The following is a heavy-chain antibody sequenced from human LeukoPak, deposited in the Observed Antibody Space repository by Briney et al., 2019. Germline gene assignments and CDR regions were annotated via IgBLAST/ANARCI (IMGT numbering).Heavy chain of an antibody. CDR1: GYTFTSYG. Sequence: GASVKVSCKASGYTFTSYGISWVRQAPGQGLEWMGWISAYNGNTNYAQKLQGRVTMTTDTSTSTAYMEVRSLRSDDTAVYYCARVSYDYYYYYYMDVWGKGTTVTVSS. J-gene: IGHJ6*03. CDR3: ARVSYDYYYYYYMDV. CDR2: ISAYNGNT. D-gene: IGHD1-14*01. V-gene: IGHV1-18*01.